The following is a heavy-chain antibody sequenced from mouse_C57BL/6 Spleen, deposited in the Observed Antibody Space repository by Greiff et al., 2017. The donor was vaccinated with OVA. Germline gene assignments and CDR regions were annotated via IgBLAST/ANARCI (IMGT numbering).Heavy chain of an antibody. V-gene: IGHV1-55*01. Sequence: QVQLQQPGAELVKPGASVKMSCKASGYTFTSYWITWVKQRPGQGLEWIGDIYPGSGSTNYNEKFKSKATLTVDTSSSTAYMQLSSLTSEDSAVYYCARYPHYYGSSPPWFAYWGQGTLVTVSA. CDR3: ARYPHYYGSSPPWFAY. D-gene: IGHD1-1*01. CDR2: IYPGSGST. J-gene: IGHJ3*01. CDR1: GYTFTSYW.